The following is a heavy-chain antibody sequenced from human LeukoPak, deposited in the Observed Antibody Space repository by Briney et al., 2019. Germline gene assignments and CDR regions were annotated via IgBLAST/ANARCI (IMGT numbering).Heavy chain of an antibody. V-gene: IGHV4-39*07. D-gene: IGHD6-13*01. CDR3: ARDRAAAAGGAFDI. CDR2: IYTSGST. J-gene: IGHJ3*02. Sequence: SETLSLTCTVSGGSISSSSYYWGWIRQPPGKGLEWIGRIYTSGSTNYNPSLKSRVTMSVDTSKNQFSLKLSSVTAADTAVYYCARDRAAAAGGAFDIWGQGTIVTVSS. CDR1: GGSISSSSYY.